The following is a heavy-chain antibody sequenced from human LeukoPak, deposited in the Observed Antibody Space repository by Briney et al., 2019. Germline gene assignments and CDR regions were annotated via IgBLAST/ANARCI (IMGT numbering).Heavy chain of an antibody. Sequence: ASVKVSCKASGGTFSSYAISWVRQAPGQGLEWMGWISAYNGNTNYAQKLQGRVTMTTDTSTSTAYMELRSLRSDDTAVYYCARDGGVVPAAISRWFDPWGQGTLVTVSS. CDR3: ARDGGVVPAAISRWFDP. CDR2: ISAYNGNT. CDR1: GGTFSSYA. D-gene: IGHD2-2*02. V-gene: IGHV1-18*01. J-gene: IGHJ5*02.